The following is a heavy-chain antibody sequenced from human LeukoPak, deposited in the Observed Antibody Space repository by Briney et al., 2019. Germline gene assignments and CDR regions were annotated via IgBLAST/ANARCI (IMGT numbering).Heavy chain of an antibody. V-gene: IGHV3-30*18. Sequence: PGGSLRLSWAASGFTFSSYGMHWVRQAPGKGLEWVAVISYDGSNKYYADSVKGRFTISRDNSKNTLYLQMNSLRAEDTAVYYCAKEGYYYDSSGYNYYYGMDVWGQGTTVTVSS. CDR1: GFTFSSYG. CDR3: AKEGYYYDSSGYNYYYGMDV. J-gene: IGHJ6*02. CDR2: ISYDGSNK. D-gene: IGHD3-22*01.